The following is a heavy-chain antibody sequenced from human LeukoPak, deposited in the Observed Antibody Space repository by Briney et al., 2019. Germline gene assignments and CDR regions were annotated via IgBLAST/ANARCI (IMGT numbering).Heavy chain of an antibody. CDR2: INQDGGET. V-gene: IGHV3-7*01. D-gene: IGHD6-19*01. Sequence: GGSLRLSCGASGFIFSSHWMSWVRQAPGKGLEGVANINQDGGETYYVGAVKGRFTISRDNAQNSLYLQMNSLRAEDTAVYYCARDGVVAGIYFDYWGQGALVTVS. CDR1: GFIFSSHW. CDR3: ARDGVVAGIYFDY. J-gene: IGHJ4*02.